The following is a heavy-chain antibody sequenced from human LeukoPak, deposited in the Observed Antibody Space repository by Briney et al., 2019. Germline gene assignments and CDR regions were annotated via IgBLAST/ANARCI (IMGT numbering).Heavy chain of an antibody. J-gene: IGHJ6*03. CDR1: GFSLSTSGVG. V-gene: IGHV2-5*01. Sequence: ESGPTLVNPTQTLTLTCTFSGFSLSTSGVGVGWIRQPPGKALEWLALIYWNDDKRYSPSLKSRLTITKDTSKNQVVLTMTNMDPVDTATYYCARSGGDFWSGTYYMDVWGKGTTVTVSS. D-gene: IGHD3-3*01. CDR3: ARSGGDFWSGTYYMDV. CDR2: IYWNDDK.